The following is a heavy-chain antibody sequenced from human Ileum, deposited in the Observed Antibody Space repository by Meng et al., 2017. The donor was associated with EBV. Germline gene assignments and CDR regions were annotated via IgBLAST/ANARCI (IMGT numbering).Heavy chain of an antibody. CDR1: GYTFTSYD. Sequence: QVQSVQSGADVQKPGALVRVSCKASGYTFTSYDINWVRQATGQGLEYMGWITPDNGKTGYAQKFQGRVTMTRDTSTSTVYLELSSLRSEDTAVYYCARDAPRDVVIASNYFDYWGQGTLVTVSS. CDR3: ARDAPRDVVIASNYFDY. CDR2: ITPDNGKT. D-gene: IGHD2-21*01. V-gene: IGHV1-8*01. J-gene: IGHJ4*02.